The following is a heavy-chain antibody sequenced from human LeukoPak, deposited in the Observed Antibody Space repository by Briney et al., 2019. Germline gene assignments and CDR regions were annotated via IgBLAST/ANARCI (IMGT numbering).Heavy chain of an antibody. Sequence: ASVKVSCMASGYTFTGYYMHWVRPAPGQGLAWMGWINPNSGGTNYAQKFQGRVTMTRDTSISTAYMELSRLRSDDTAVYYCARGVYSSSSFYYYGMDVWGQGTTVTVSS. CDR2: INPNSGGT. CDR1: GYTFTGYY. V-gene: IGHV1-2*02. J-gene: IGHJ6*02. CDR3: ARGVYSSSSFYYYGMDV. D-gene: IGHD6-6*01.